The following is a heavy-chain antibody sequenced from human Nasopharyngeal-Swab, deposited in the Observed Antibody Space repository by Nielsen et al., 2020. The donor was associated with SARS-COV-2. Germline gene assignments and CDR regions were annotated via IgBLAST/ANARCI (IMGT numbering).Heavy chain of an antibody. J-gene: IGHJ4*02. D-gene: IGHD6-13*01. V-gene: IGHV3-23*02. Sequence: VRQAPGKGLEWVSAISGSGSSTYYVDSVKGRFTISRDTYKNTLYLQMNSLRAEDTAVYYCAKHWGGVGLQQLSHWGQGTLVTVSS. CDR2: ISGSGSST. CDR3: AKHWGGVGLQQLSH.